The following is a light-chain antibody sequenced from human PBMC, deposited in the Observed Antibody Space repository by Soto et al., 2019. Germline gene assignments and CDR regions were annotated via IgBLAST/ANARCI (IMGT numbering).Light chain of an antibody. CDR1: SGHSSYI. CDR3: ETWDSNTRV. V-gene: IGLV4-60*02. J-gene: IGLJ3*02. Sequence: QSVLTQSSSASASLGSSVKLTCTLSSGHSSYIIAWHQQQPGKAPRYLMKLEGSGSFHRVTGVPDRFSGSSSGADRYLTISNLQFEDEADYYCETWDSNTRVFGGGTKLTVL. CDR2: LEGSGSF.